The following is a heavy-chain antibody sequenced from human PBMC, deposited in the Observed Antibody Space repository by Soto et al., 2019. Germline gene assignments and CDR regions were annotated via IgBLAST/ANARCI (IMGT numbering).Heavy chain of an antibody. V-gene: IGHV4-34*01. J-gene: IGHJ5*02. D-gene: IGHD3-10*01. CDR2: INHSGST. CDR1: GGSFSGYH. Sequence: SETLSLTCAVYGGSFSGYHWSWIRQPPGKGLEWIGEINHSGSTNYNPSLKSRVTISVDTSKNQFSLKLSSVTAADTAVYYCARSYGSGSPNWFDPWGQGTLVTVSS. CDR3: ARSYGSGSPNWFDP.